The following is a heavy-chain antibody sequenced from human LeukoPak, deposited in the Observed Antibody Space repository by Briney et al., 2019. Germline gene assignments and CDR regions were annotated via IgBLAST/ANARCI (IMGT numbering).Heavy chain of an antibody. V-gene: IGHV5-51*01. CDR1: GYSFTSYW. Sequence: GESLKISCKGSGYSFTSYWIGWVRQMPRKGLEWMGIIYPGDSDTRYSPPFQGQVTISADKSISTAYLQWSSLKASDTAMYYCARHGVNGDYGFDYWGQGTLVTVSS. J-gene: IGHJ4*02. D-gene: IGHD4-17*01. CDR3: ARHGVNGDYGFDY. CDR2: IYPGDSDT.